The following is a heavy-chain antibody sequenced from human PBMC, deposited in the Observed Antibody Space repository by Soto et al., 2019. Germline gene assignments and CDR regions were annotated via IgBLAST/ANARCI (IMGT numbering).Heavy chain of an antibody. CDR1: GFTFSSYA. CDR2: MSGSGGST. Sequence: GGSLRLSCAASGFTFSSYAMSWVRQAPGRGLEWVSAMSGSGGSTYYADSVKGRFTISRVNSKNTLYLQMNSLRAEATTVYYCAKDQGVYQRDAFDIWVQGTMVTVSS. D-gene: IGHD3-10*01. J-gene: IGHJ3*02. CDR3: AKDQGVYQRDAFDI. V-gene: IGHV3-23*01.